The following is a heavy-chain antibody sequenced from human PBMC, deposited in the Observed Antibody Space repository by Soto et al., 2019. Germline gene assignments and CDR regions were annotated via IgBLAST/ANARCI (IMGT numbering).Heavy chain of an antibody. CDR3: AREREKRGFDP. D-gene: IGHD1-26*01. V-gene: IGHV1-8*01. CDR2: MNPNSGNA. CDR1: GYTFTSYD. Sequence: QVQLVQSGAEVKKPGASVKVSCKASGYTFTSYDINWVRQATGQGLEWMGWMNPNSGNAGYAQRFQGRVTMTRNTSITTAYLELSSLRSEDTAVYYCAREREKRGFDPWGQGTLVTVSS. J-gene: IGHJ5*02.